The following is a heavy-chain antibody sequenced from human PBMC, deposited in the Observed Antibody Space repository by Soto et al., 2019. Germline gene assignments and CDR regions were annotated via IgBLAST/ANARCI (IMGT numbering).Heavy chain of an antibody. D-gene: IGHD3-9*01. CDR3: AKFRCLLLDAFDI. CDR2: ISYAGSHK. CDR1: GFTFSSYA. Sequence: GGSLRLSCAASGFTFSSYAMHWVRQAPGRGQECVASISYAGSHKYYVDSPNSRFTISGHNPMNSLYLNMISLDASDPAVYYSAKFRCLLLDAFDIWGRGTMLTVSS. V-gene: IGHV3-30-3*02. J-gene: IGHJ3*02.